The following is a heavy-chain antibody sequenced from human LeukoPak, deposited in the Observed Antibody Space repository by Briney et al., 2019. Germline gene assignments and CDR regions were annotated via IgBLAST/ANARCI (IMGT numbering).Heavy chain of an antibody. Sequence: SGGSLRLSCAASGFTASGDYMTWVRQAPGKGLEWVSLIYSDGGTYYADSVKGRFTISRDNSKNTLYLQMNSLRAEDTAVYYCAGGNTWPGLSYWGQGTLLTVSS. CDR2: IYSDGGT. V-gene: IGHV3-53*01. J-gene: IGHJ4*02. D-gene: IGHD6-25*01. CDR3: AGGNTWPGLSY. CDR1: GFTASGDY.